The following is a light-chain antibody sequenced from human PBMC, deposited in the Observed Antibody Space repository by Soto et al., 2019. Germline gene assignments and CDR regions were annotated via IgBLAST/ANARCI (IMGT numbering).Light chain of an antibody. CDR1: SSDVGGYNY. V-gene: IGLV2-8*01. CDR2: EVS. Sequence: QSSLSQPPSASGSPGQSFTISCTGTSSDVGGYNYVSWYQQHPGKAPKLMIYEVSKRPSGVPDRFPGSKSGNTASLTVSGLQAEDEADYYCSSYAGRNNYVFGTGTKVTVL. J-gene: IGLJ1*01. CDR3: SSYAGRNNYV.